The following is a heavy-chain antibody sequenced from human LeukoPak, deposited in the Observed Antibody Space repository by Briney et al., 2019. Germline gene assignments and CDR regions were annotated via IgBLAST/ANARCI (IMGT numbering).Heavy chain of an antibody. CDR3: ARGYCSSTSCLRRYAEYFQH. Sequence: SGGSLRLSCAASGFTFSSYSMNWVRQAPGKGLEWVSSISSSSSYIYYADSVKGRFTISRDNAKNSLYLQMNSLRAEDTAVYYCARGYCSSTSCLRRYAEYFQHWGQGTLVTVSS. CDR1: GFTFSSYS. V-gene: IGHV3-21*01. CDR2: ISSSSSYI. D-gene: IGHD2-2*01. J-gene: IGHJ1*01.